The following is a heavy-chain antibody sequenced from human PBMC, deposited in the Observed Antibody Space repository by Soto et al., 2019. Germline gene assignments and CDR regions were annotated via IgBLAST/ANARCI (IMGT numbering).Heavy chain of an antibody. Sequence: QVQLVQSGAEVKKPGSSVKVSCKASGGTFNSYVFNWVRQAPGQGLEWMGGIISIFGTPNYRQKFQGRVTITADESTSTGFMELCSLTSEDTAIYYCARDLGSGYDPGDYWGQGTPVTVSS. CDR2: IISIFGTP. J-gene: IGHJ4*02. V-gene: IGHV1-69*12. CDR1: GGTFNSYV. D-gene: IGHD5-12*01. CDR3: ARDLGSGYDPGDY.